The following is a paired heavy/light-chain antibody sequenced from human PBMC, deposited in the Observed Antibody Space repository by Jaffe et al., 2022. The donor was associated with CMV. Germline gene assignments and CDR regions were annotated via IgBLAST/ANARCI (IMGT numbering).Heavy chain of an antibody. V-gene: IGHV3-23*04. Sequence: EVQLVESGGGLIQPGGSLRLSCAGSGFTFSNYAMSWVRQAPGKGLEWVSAINSGGTNTYYTDSVKGRLTISRDNFKNTLYLQMNSLRAEDTAIYYCAKSGHDFWNGFVLWGQGTLLTVSS. J-gene: IGHJ4*02. CDR2: INSGGTNT. D-gene: IGHD3-3*01. CDR3: AKSGHDFWNGFVL. CDR1: GFTFSNYA.
Light chain of an antibody. Sequence: DIVMTQSPLSLPVTPGEPASISCRSSQSLLHSNGYNYLDWYLQKPGQSPQLLIYLGSNRASGVPDRFSGSGSGTDFTLKISRVEAEDVGVYYCMQALQIPWLFGGGTKVEIK. V-gene: IGKV2-28*01. CDR3: MQALQIPWL. J-gene: IGKJ4*01. CDR2: LGS. CDR1: QSLLHSNGYNY.